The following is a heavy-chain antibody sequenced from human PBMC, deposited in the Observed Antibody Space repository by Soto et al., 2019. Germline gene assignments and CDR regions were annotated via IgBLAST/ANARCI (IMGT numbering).Heavy chain of an antibody. J-gene: IGHJ5*02. Sequence: NPSETLSLTGTVSGCSISSGDYYWSWILQPPWKCLEWIGYIYYSASTYYNPSLKSRVTISSDTYKNQFALKLSSVTAADTAVYYCARQKPYDILTESLGNWFDPGCQGTLVTVSS. CDR3: ARQKPYDILTESLGNWFDP. CDR2: IYYSAST. D-gene: IGHD3-9*01. CDR1: GCSISSGDYY. V-gene: IGHV4-30-4*01.